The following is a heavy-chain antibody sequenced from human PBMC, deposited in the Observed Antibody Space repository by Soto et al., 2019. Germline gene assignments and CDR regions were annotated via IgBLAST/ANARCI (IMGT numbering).Heavy chain of an antibody. CDR1: GLTFRDAW. Sequence: EVQLVESGGGLVKPGGSLRLSCVVSGLTFRDAWVYWVRQAPGEGLEWVGRIRGTTNGGTTDYAAPVKGRFTISRDDSKNTVYLQSNSLKVEDTAIYHCTTDLKWSGGDYWGQGTLVSVSS. CDR2: IRGTTNGGTT. V-gene: IGHV3-15*07. J-gene: IGHJ4*02. CDR3: TTDLKWSGGDY. D-gene: IGHD3-10*01.